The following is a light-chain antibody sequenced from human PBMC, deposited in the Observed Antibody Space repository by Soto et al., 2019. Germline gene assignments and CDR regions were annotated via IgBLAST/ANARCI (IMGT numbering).Light chain of an antibody. V-gene: IGKV3-15*01. CDR1: QSVRTN. CDR3: QHYNNRPPIT. J-gene: IGKJ1*01. CDR2: DAS. Sequence: EIVMTQSPATLSVSPGERATLSCRASQSVRTNLAWYQQKPGQAPRLLIYDASIRATGIPARFSGSGSGTEFTLTISSLQSEYFAIYYCQHYNNRPPITFGQGTKVEIK.